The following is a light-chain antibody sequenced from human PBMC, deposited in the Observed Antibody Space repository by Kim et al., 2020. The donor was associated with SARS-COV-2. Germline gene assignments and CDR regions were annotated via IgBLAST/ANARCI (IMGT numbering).Light chain of an antibody. CDR1: SSDIGDYNY. CDR2: DVS. V-gene: IGLV2-14*03. J-gene: IGLJ2*01. Sequence: QSVLTQPASVSGSPGQSITISCTGTSSDIGDYNYVSWYQQHPGKAPKVIIYDVSNRPSGVSNRFSGSKSGNTASLTISDLQAEDEADYLCSSYTSGSSVTFGGGTQLTVL. CDR3: SSYTSGSSVT.